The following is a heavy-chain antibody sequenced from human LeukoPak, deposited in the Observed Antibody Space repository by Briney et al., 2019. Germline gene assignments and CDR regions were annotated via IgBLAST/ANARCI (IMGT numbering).Heavy chain of an antibody. D-gene: IGHD3-16*01. CDR2: IYHSGST. CDR1: GYSISSGYY. CDR3: ARRFLPKRAFDI. V-gene: IGHV4-38-2*02. J-gene: IGHJ3*02. Sequence: SETLSLTCTVSGYSISSGYYWGWIRQPPGKGLEWIGSIYHSGSTYYNPSLKSRVTISVDTSKNQFSLKLSSVTAADTAVYYCARRFLPKRAFDIWGQGTMVTVSS.